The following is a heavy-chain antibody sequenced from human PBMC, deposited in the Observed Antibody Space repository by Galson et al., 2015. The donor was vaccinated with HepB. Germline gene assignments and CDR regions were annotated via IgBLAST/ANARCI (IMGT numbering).Heavy chain of an antibody. D-gene: IGHD6-6*01. CDR3: ARDLAPAARGDYYYGMDV. CDR2: INPNSGGT. Sequence: SVKVSCKASGYTFTGYYMHWVRQAPGQGLEWMGWINPNSGGTNYAQKFQGRVTMTRDTSISTAYMELSRLRSDDTAVYYCARDLAPAARGDYYYGMDVWGQGTTVTVSS. J-gene: IGHJ6*02. V-gene: IGHV1-2*02. CDR1: GYTFTGYY.